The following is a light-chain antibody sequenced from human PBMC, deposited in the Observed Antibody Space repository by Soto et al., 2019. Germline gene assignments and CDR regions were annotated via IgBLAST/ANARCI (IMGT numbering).Light chain of an antibody. CDR3: CSYSVSSTIMV. CDR1: SSDVGSYNY. CDR2: DVS. Sequence: QSALTQPASVSGSPGQSITISCTGTSSDVGSYNYVSWYQQHQAKDPKHMIFDVSNRRASVAYRFSGSNSGNTTSLTITCLQPEDEADDYCCSYSVSSTIMVFGGGTQLTVL. J-gene: IGLJ3*02. V-gene: IGLV2-23*02.